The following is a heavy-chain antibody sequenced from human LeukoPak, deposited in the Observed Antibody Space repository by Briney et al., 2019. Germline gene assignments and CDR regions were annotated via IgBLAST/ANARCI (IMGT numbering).Heavy chain of an antibody. CDR1: GYTFTGYY. CDR3: ARGGRGQWLSNDAFDI. D-gene: IGHD6-19*01. V-gene: IGHV1-2*06. J-gene: IGHJ3*02. Sequence: ASVKVSCKASGYTFTGYYMHWVRQAPGQGLEWMGRINPNSGGTNYAQKFQGRVTMTRDTSISTAYMELSRLRSDDTAVYYCARGGRGQWLSNDAFDIWGQGTMVTVSS. CDR2: INPNSGGT.